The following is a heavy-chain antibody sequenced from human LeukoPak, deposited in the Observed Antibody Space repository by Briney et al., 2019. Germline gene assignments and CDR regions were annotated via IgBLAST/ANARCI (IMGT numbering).Heavy chain of an antibody. Sequence: SETLSLTCTVSGGSISSYYWSWIRQPAGKGLEWIGRIYTSGSTNYNPSLKSRVTMSVDTSKNQFSLKLSSVTAADTAVYYCARSPWADYYDSSGYSDYFDYWGQGTLVTVSS. CDR2: IYTSGST. CDR3: ARSPWADYYDSSGYSDYFDY. V-gene: IGHV4-4*07. D-gene: IGHD3-22*01. CDR1: GGSISSYY. J-gene: IGHJ4*02.